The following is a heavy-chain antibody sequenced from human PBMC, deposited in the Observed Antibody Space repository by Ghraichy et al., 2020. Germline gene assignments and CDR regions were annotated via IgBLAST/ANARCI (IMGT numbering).Heavy chain of an antibody. J-gene: IGHJ3*02. D-gene: IGHD3-22*01. V-gene: IGHV3-23*01. CDR2: ISGSGGST. Sequence: GGSLRLSCAASGFTFSSYAMSWVRQAPGKGLEWVSAISGSGGSTYYADSVKGRFTISRDNSKNTLYLQMNSLRAEDTAVYYCAKELAYYYDSSGYYGAPVAFDIWGQGTMVTVSS. CDR1: GFTFSSYA. CDR3: AKELAYYYDSSGYYGAPVAFDI.